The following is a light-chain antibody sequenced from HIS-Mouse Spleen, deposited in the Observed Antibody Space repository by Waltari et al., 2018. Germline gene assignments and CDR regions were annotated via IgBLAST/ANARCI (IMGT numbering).Light chain of an antibody. V-gene: IGKV1-8*01. Sequence: AIRMTQSPSSFSASTGDRVTITCRASQGISSYLAWYQQKPGHAPKRLIYAAATLQSGVPSRFSGSGSWTDFTLTISCLQSEDFATYYCQQYYSYRFTFGPGTKVDIK. CDR2: AAA. CDR3: QQYYSYRFT. J-gene: IGKJ3*01. CDR1: QGISSY.